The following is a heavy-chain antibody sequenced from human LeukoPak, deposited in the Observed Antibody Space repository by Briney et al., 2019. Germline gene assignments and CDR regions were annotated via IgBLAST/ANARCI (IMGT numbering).Heavy chain of an antibody. V-gene: IGHV3-48*04. D-gene: IGHD3-10*01. CDR3: ASGITMVRGVRFAFDI. J-gene: IGHJ3*02. CDR2: ISSSGSTI. Sequence: GGSLRLSCAASGFTFSSYSMNWVRQAPGKGLEWVSYISSSGSTIYYADSVKGRFTISRDNAKNSLYLQMNSLRAEDTAVYYCASGITMVRGVRFAFDIWGQGTMVTVSS. CDR1: GFTFSSYS.